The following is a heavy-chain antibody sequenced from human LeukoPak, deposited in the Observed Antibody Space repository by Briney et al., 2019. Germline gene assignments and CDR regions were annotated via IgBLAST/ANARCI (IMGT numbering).Heavy chain of an antibody. CDR1: GLTFSSYA. V-gene: IGHV3-23*01. CDR3: AKADTAMVNYFDY. J-gene: IGHJ4*02. CDR2: ISGSGGST. Sequence: GGSLRLSCAASGLTFSSYAMSWVRQAPGKGLEWVSAISGSGGSTYYADSVKGRFTISRDNSKYTLYLQMNSLRAEDTAVYYCAKADTAMVNYFDYWGQGTLVTVSS. D-gene: IGHD5-18*01.